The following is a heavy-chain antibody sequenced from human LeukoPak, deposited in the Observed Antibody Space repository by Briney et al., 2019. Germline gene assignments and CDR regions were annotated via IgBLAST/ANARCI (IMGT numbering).Heavy chain of an antibody. J-gene: IGHJ4*02. CDR2: ISGSGHRT. CDR3: AKAGYYDYVWGSYRLDY. V-gene: IGHV3-23*01. CDR1: AFTFNNYA. D-gene: IGHD3-16*02. Sequence: PGGSLRLSCAASAFTFNNYAMNWVRQAPGKGLEWVSGISGSGHRTYYADSVKGRFTISRDNSKNTLYLQMNSLRVEDTAVFYCAKAGYYDYVWGSYRLDYWGQGTLVTVSS.